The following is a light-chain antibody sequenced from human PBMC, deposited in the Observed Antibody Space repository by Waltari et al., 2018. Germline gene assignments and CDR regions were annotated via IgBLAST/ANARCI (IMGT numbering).Light chain of an antibody. CDR2: GQS. CDR1: SSNIGAGYD. J-gene: IGLJ3*02. CDR3: QSYDSSLSGSV. Sequence: QSVLTQPPSVSGAPGQRVTISCTGSSSNIGAGYDVHWYQQLPGTAPKLVKYGQSNRPSGVPDRFSGSKSGTSASLAITGLQAEDEADYYCQSYDSSLSGSVFGGGTKLTVL. V-gene: IGLV1-40*01.